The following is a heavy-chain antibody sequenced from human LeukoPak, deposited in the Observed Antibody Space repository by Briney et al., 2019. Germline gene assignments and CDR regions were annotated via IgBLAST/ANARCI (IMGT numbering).Heavy chain of an antibody. D-gene: IGHD1-7*01. CDR3: ARVDNWNYEDY. J-gene: IGHJ4*02. CDR1: GYTFTSYD. V-gene: IGHV1-8*03. CDR2: MNPNSGNT. Sequence: ASVKVSCKASGYTFTSYDINWVRQATGQGLEWMGWMNPNSGNTGYAQKFQGRVTITGNTSISTAYMELSSLRSEDTAVYYCARVDNWNYEDYWGQGTLVTVSS.